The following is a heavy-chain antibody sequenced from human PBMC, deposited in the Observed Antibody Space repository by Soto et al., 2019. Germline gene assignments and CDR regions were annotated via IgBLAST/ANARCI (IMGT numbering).Heavy chain of an antibody. V-gene: IGHV3-23*01. J-gene: IGHJ4*02. CDR3: AIDDFNDYDILTGYLI. CDR1: GFTFSSYA. CDR2: ISGSGGST. D-gene: IGHD3-9*01. Sequence: EVQLLESGGGLVQPGGSLRLSCAASGFTFSSYAMSWVRQAPGKGLEWVSAISGSGGSTYYADSVKGRFTISRDNSKNTLYLHMNSLRAEDTAVYYCAIDDFNDYDILTGYLIWGQGTLVTVSS.